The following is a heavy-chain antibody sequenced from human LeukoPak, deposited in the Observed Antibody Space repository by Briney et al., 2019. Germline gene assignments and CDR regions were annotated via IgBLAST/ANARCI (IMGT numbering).Heavy chain of an antibody. CDR2: IYYSGST. V-gene: IGHV4-39*01. J-gene: IGHJ4*02. Sequence: PSETLSLTCIVSGGSISSSSYSWGWIRQPPGKGLEWIGSIYYSGSTYYNPSLKSRVTISVDTSKNQFSLKLNSVTAADTAVYSCARYLDTLEVDYWGQGTLVTVSS. D-gene: IGHD1-1*01. CDR1: GGSISSSSYS. CDR3: ARYLDTLEVDY.